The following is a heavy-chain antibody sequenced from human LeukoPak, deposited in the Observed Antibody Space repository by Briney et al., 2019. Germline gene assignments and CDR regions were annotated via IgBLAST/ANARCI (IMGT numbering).Heavy chain of an antibody. Sequence: GGSLRLSCAASGFTFSNAWMSWVRQAPGKGLEWVGRIKTKSGGSETTDYAAPVKGRFTVSRDDSKNTLYLQMNSLKTEDTALYYCTTNEAFDIWGQGTMVTASS. J-gene: IGHJ3*02. CDR3: TTNEAFDI. V-gene: IGHV3-15*01. CDR2: IKTKSGGSETT. CDR1: GFTFSNAW.